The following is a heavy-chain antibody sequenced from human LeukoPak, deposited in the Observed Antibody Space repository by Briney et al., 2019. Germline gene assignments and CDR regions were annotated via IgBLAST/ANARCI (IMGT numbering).Heavy chain of an antibody. CDR1: GFTFSSYA. CDR2: ISGSGGST. J-gene: IGHJ6*03. D-gene: IGHD5-18*01. V-gene: IGHV3-23*01. CDR3: AKGTRGYSSHYYYYYYMDV. Sequence: GGSLRLSYAASGFTFSSYAMSWVRQAPGKGLEWVSAISGSGGSTYYADSVKGRFTISRDNSKNTLYLQMNSLRAEDTAVYYCAKGTRGYSSHYYYYYYMDVWGKGTTVTVSS.